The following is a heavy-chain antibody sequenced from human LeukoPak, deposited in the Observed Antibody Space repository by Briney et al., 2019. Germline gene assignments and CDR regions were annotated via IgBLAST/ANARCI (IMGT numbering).Heavy chain of an antibody. CDR1: GGSFRGYY. J-gene: IGHJ4*02. V-gene: IGHV4-34*12. CDR2: IIHSGST. CDR3: AGYSGSPRYFDY. Sequence: SEPLSLPCAVCGGSFRGYYWSGIRQPPGKGLEGIGEIIHSGSTNYTPSLKSRVTISLDAAKSQFSLKLTSVTAADTAVYYCAGYSGSPRYFDYWGQGTLVTVSS. D-gene: IGHD6-6*01.